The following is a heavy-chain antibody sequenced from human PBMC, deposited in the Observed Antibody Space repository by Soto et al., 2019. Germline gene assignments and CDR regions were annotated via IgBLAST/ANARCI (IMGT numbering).Heavy chain of an antibody. CDR3: ARHGMATLTGGMDV. V-gene: IGHV5-10-1*01. CDR1: GYSFTSYW. CDR2: IDPSDSYT. D-gene: IGHD5-12*01. Sequence: PGESLKISCNGSGYSFTSYWISWVLQMPGKGLEWMGRIDPSDSYTNYSPSFQGHVTISADKSISTAYLQWSSLKASDTAMYYCARHGMATLTGGMDVWGQGTTVTVSS. J-gene: IGHJ6*02.